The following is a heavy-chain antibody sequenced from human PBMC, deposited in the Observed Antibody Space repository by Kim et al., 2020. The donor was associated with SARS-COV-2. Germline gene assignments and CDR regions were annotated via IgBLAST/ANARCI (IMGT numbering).Heavy chain of an antibody. V-gene: IGHV3-23*01. CDR2: IRGSGGGT. D-gene: IGHD2-8*02. Sequence: GGSLRLSCAASGFTFGRYAMSWVRQAPGKGLEWVSAIRGSGGGTFYADSVKGRFTISRDISRDPLSLQMRSLTAEDSAVYYCAKVPTAGEAGIDYSAQG. J-gene: IGHJ4*02. CDR1: GFTFGRYA. CDR3: AKVPTAGEAGIDY.